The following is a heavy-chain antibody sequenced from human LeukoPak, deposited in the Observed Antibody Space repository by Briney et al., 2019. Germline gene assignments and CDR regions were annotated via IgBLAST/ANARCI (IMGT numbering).Heavy chain of an antibody. V-gene: IGHV1-69*06. CDR3: ARELDHVAAAYNY. J-gene: IGHJ4*02. CDR1: GGTFSSYA. Sequence: SVKVSCKASGGTFSSYAISWVRQAPGQGLEWMGGIIPIFGTANYAQKFQGRVTITADKSTSTAYMELSSLRSEDTAVYYCARELDHVAAAYNYWGQGTLVTVSS. D-gene: IGHD6-13*01. CDR2: IIPIFGTA.